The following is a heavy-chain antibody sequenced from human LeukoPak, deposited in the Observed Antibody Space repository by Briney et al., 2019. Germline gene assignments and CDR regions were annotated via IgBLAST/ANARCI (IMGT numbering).Heavy chain of an antibody. J-gene: IGHJ4*02. V-gene: IGHV4-39*01. Sequence: SETLSLTCTVSGDSFTSVTDYWAWIRQPPGKGLEWIASGDYSGGTYYNPSLESRVAISVDTSKNQFSLKLSSVTAADTAVYYCALTRGVIYYWGQGTLVTVSS. CDR3: ALTRGVIYY. D-gene: IGHD3-10*01. CDR2: GDYSGGT. CDR1: GDSFTSVTDY.